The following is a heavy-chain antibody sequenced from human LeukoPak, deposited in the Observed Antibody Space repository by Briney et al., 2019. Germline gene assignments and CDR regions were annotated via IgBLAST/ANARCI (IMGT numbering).Heavy chain of an antibody. CDR2: MNPNSGST. CDR3: ARVGVFGYCVAGSCRSPLDS. Sequence: ASVKVSCKASGYTFTSYDINWVRQATGQGLEWMGWMNPNSGSTGYAQKFQGRVTMTRNTSISTAYMELSSLRSEDTAVYYCARVGVFGYCVAGSCRSPLDSWGQGTLVTVSS. V-gene: IGHV1-8*01. D-gene: IGHD2-15*01. CDR1: GYTFTSYD. J-gene: IGHJ4*02.